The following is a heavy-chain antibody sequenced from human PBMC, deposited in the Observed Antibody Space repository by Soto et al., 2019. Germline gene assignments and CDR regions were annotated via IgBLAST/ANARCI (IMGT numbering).Heavy chain of an antibody. D-gene: IGHD6-19*01. Sequence: GESLTISCKGSGYSFTSYWIGWVRQMPGKGLEWLGIIYPGDSDTRYSPSFQGQVTISADKSISTAYLQWSRLKASDTAMYYWARHPWSSGWYFLDYWGQGTLVTVPQ. CDR2: IYPGDSDT. V-gene: IGHV5-51*01. J-gene: IGHJ4*02. CDR1: GYSFTSYW. CDR3: ARHPWSSGWYFLDY.